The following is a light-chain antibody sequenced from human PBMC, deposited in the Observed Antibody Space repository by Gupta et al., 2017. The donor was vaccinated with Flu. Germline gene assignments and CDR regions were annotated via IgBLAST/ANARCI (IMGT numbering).Light chain of an antibody. CDR3: QHEDCSPWT. CDR2: GAS. J-gene: IGKJ1*01. Sequence: EIVLTQSPGTLSLSPGERATLSCRASQSVGISYLAWYQQKPVQAPRLLIYGASSRATGIPDRFSGSGYGTDFTLTISRLDPEDFAVYYCQHEDCSPWTFGQGTKVEIK. V-gene: IGKV3-20*01. CDR1: QSVGISY.